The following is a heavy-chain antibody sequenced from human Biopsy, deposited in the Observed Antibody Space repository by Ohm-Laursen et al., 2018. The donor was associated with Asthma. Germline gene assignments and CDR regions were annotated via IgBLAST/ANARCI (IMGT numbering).Heavy chain of an antibody. CDR3: AKELGDYVFPYFQH. V-gene: IGHV3-30*18. D-gene: IGHD4-17*01. CDR1: GFTFSSFG. Sequence: SLRLSCSASGFTFSSFGIHWVRQAPGKGLEWVAVISYDGSDKYYADSVKGRFTISRDNSKNTLYLQMNSLRAEDTAVYYCAKELGDYVFPYFQHWGQGTLVTVSS. CDR2: ISYDGSDK. J-gene: IGHJ1*01.